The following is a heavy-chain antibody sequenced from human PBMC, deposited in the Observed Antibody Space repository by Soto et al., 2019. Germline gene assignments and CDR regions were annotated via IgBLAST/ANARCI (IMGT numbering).Heavy chain of an antibody. D-gene: IGHD1-1*01. CDR1: GLIFSDVW. J-gene: IGHJ4*02. V-gene: IGHV3-15*01. Sequence: VGSLRLSCAASGLIFSDVWMTWVRQAPGKGLEWVGRIKTKPDDGTIDYAAPVRGRFTISRDDSKNTLYLQMTSLTPDDAGVYYCTTSNLGVDFWGPGTLVTVSS. CDR2: IKTKPDDGTI. CDR3: TTSNLGVDF.